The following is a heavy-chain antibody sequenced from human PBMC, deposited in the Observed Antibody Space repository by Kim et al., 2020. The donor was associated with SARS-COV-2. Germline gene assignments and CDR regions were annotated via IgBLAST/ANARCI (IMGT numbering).Heavy chain of an antibody. CDR2: IYYSGST. D-gene: IGHD3-22*01. CDR3: ARHTYYYDSSGYYARVRAQYYFDY. V-gene: IGHV4-39*01. J-gene: IGHJ4*02. Sequence: SETLSLTCTVSGGSISSSSYYWGWIRQPPGKGLEWIGSIYYSGSTYYNPSLKSRVTISVDTSKNQFSLKLSSVTAADTAVYYCARHTYYYDSSGYYARVRAQYYFDYWGQGTLVTVSS. CDR1: GGSISSSSYY.